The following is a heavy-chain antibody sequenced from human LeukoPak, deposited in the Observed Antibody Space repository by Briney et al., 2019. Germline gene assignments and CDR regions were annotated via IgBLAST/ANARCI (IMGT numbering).Heavy chain of an antibody. CDR2: ISYDGSNK. V-gene: IGHV3-30-3*01. CDR3: AREDDAFDI. J-gene: IGHJ3*02. CDR1: GFTFSTYA. Sequence: PGGSLRLSCAASGFTFSTYAMHWVRQAPGKGLEWVAVISYDGSNKYYADSVKGRFTISGDNSKNTLYLQMNSLRAEDTAVYYCAREDDAFDIWGQGTMVTVSS.